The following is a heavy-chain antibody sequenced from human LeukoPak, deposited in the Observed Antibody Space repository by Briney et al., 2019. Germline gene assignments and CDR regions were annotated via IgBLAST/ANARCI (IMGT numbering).Heavy chain of an antibody. CDR3: ARQDCSSTSCRYHPFDY. D-gene: IGHD2-2*01. V-gene: IGHV4-39*01. J-gene: IGHJ4*02. CDR2: IYYSGST. CDR1: GGSISSYY. Sequence: SETLSLTCTVSGGSISSYYWGWIRQPPGKGLEWIGSIYYSGSTYYNPSLKSRVTISVDTSKNQFSLKLSSVTAADTAVYYCARQDCSSTSCRYHPFDYWGQGTLVTVSS.